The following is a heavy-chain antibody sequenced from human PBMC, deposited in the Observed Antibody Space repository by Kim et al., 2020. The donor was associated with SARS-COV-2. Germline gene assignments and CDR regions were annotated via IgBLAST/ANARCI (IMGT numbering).Heavy chain of an antibody. CDR2: IYYSGST. J-gene: IGHJ4*02. CDR3: ARDNRRQYSSPARPKYYFDY. V-gene: IGHV4-59*01. D-gene: IGHD6-6*01. Sequence: SETLSLTCTVSGGSISSYYWSWIRQPPGKGLEWIGYIYYSGSTNYNPSLKSRVTISVDTSKNQFSLKLSSVTAADTAVYYCARDNRRQYSSPARPKYYFDYWGQGTLVTVSS. CDR1: GGSISSYY.